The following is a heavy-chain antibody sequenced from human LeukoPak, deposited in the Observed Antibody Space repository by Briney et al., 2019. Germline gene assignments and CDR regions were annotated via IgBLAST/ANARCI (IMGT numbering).Heavy chain of an antibody. CDR3: ARSYGSGSYFDY. CDR2: IYYSGST. V-gene: IGHV4-59*01. J-gene: IGHJ4*02. CDR1: GGSISSYY. D-gene: IGHD3-10*01. Sequence: SETLALTCTVSGGSISSYYWSWIRQPPGKGLEWIGYIYYSGSTNYNPSLKSRVTISVDTSKNQFSLKLSSVTAADTAVYYCARSYGSGSYFDYWGQGALVTVSS.